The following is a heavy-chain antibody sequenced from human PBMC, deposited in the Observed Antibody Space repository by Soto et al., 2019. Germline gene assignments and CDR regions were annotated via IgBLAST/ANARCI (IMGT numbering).Heavy chain of an antibody. CDR2: IYWDDDK. D-gene: IGHD1-1*01. V-gene: IGHV2-5*02. J-gene: IGHJ4*02. CDR1: GFSLSTSGVG. CDR3: AHNGYPPGGPDSSYFVS. Sequence: QITLKESGPTLVKPTQTLTLTCTFSGFSLSTSGVGVGWIRQPPGKALEWLALIYWDDDKRYSPPLKSRLTITMDTSNNQVVLTMTILDPVYTATYYCAHNGYPPGGPDSSYFVSWGQGTLVTVSS.